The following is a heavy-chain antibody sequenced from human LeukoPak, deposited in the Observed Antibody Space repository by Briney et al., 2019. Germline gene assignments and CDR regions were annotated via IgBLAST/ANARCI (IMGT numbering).Heavy chain of an antibody. J-gene: IGHJ3*02. CDR3: AGTYYYDKGAFDI. CDR2: ISFHGTDS. D-gene: IGHD3-22*01. Sequence: GTSLRLSCAASGFTFISYAIHWVRQAPGKGLEWVAVISFHGTDSFYADSVKGRFTISRDNSKNTLYLQMNSLRDEDTAVYYCAGTYYYDKGAFDIWGQGTMVTVSS. CDR1: GFTFISYA. V-gene: IGHV3-30*04.